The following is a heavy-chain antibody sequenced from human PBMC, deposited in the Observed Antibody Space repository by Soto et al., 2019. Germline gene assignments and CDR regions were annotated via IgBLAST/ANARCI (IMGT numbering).Heavy chain of an antibody. Sequence: ASVKVSCKASGGTFSSYAISWVRQAPGQGLEWMGGIIPIFGTANHAQKFQGRVTITADESTSTAYMELSSLRSEDTAVYYCARENTAMAFDYWGQGTLVTVSS. CDR3: ARENTAMAFDY. CDR2: IIPIFGTA. J-gene: IGHJ4*02. V-gene: IGHV1-69*13. CDR1: GGTFSSYA. D-gene: IGHD5-18*01.